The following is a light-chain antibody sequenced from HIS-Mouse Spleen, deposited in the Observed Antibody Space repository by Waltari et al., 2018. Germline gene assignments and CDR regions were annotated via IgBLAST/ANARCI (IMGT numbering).Light chain of an antibody. CDR3: QSYDSSLSGSV. V-gene: IGLV1-40*01. J-gene: IGLJ3*02. CDR2: GNS. Sequence: QSVLTQPPSVSGAPGQMVTISCTGSSSNIGAGYDVTWYQQLPGPAPKLLLYGNSNRPSGFPDRFSGSKSRTSASLAITVLQAEDEADYYCQSYDSSLSGSVFGGGTKLTVL. CDR1: SSNIGAGYD.